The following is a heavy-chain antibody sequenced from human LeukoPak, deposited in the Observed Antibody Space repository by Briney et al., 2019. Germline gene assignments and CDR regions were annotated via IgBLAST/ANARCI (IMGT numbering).Heavy chain of an antibody. CDR2: TSYDGINK. Sequence: PGGSLRLSCAASGFTFSSYGMHWVRQAPGKGLEWVAGTSYDGINKYYADSVKGRFTISRDNSKNTLYLQMNSLRAEDTAVYYCVRDDRRYGDYGYFDYWGQGTLVTVSS. CDR1: GFTFSSYG. J-gene: IGHJ4*02. D-gene: IGHD4-17*01. V-gene: IGHV3-30*03. CDR3: VRDDRRYGDYGYFDY.